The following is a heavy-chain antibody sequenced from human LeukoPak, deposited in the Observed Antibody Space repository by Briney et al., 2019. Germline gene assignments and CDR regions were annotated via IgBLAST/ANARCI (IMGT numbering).Heavy chain of an antibody. CDR2: IYYSGST. Sequence: PSQTLSLTCTVSGGSISSGGCCWSWIRQHPGKGLEWIGYIYYSGSTHYNPSLQSRVTMSVDTSKNQFSLKLSSVTAADTAVYYCARGKNDYSNRYYFDFWGQGTLVTVSS. CDR1: GGSISSGGCC. CDR3: ARGKNDYSNRYYFDF. J-gene: IGHJ4*02. V-gene: IGHV4-31*03. D-gene: IGHD4-11*01.